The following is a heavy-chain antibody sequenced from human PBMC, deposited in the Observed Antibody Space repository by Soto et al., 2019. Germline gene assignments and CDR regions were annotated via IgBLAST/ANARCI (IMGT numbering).Heavy chain of an antibody. Sequence: ASVKVSCKPSGYSFSDYFIQWVRQAPGQGLEWVAWINPKTAATNYAKKFQGRVSVTWDTSSTTAYMELTSLRPDDTAVYYCARIKWGLNYYNGMDVWGQGTTVTASS. D-gene: IGHD1-26*01. J-gene: IGHJ6*02. V-gene: IGHV1-2*02. CDR1: GYSFSDYF. CDR2: INPKTAAT. CDR3: ARIKWGLNYYNGMDV.